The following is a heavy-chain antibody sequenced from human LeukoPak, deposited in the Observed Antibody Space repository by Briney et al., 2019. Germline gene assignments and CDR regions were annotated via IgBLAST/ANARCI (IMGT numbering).Heavy chain of an antibody. J-gene: IGHJ6*03. Sequence: SETLSLTCTVSGGSISSGSYYWGWIRQPAGKGLEWIGRIYTSGSTNYNPSLKSRVTISVDTSKNQFSLKLSSVTAADTAVYYCSVTNYGDYYYYMDVWGKGTTVTVSS. CDR2: IYTSGST. CDR1: GGSISSGSYY. CDR3: SVTNYGDYYYYMDV. D-gene: IGHD4-11*01. V-gene: IGHV4-61*02.